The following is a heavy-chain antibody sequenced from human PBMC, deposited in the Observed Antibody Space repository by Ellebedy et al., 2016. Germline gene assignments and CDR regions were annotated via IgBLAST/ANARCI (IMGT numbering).Heavy chain of an antibody. CDR3: ARDDHIVGAKPFDY. V-gene: IGHV1-18*01. CDR1: GYTFTSYG. J-gene: IGHJ4*02. CDR2: ISAYNGNT. Sequence: ASVKVSXKASGYTFTSYGISWVRQAPGQGLEWMGWISAYNGNTNYAQKLQGRVTMTTDTSTSTAYMELRSLRSDDTAVYYCARDDHIVGAKPFDYWGQGTLVTVSS. D-gene: IGHD1-26*01.